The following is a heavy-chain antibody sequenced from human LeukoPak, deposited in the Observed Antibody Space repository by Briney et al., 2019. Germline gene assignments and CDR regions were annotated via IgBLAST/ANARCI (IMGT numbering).Heavy chain of an antibody. Sequence: GGSLRLSCAASGFTFSSYGMSWVRQAPGKGLEWVSAISGSGGSTYYADSVKGRFTISRDNSKNTLYLQMNSLRAEDTAVYYCAKVRWIVVVTAIFDYWGQGTLVTVSS. CDR2: ISGSGGST. CDR3: AKVRWIVVVTAIFDY. V-gene: IGHV3-23*01. J-gene: IGHJ4*02. CDR1: GFTFSSYG. D-gene: IGHD2-21*02.